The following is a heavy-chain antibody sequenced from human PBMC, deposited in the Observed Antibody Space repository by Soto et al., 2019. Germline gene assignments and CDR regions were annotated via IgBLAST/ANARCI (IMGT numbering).Heavy chain of an antibody. D-gene: IGHD3-9*01. CDR3: ARVVGVRYFDCLLSSPDLYYFDY. J-gene: IGHJ4*02. CDR1: GYTFTSYD. V-gene: IGHV1-8*01. Sequence: ASVKVSCKASGYTFTSYDINWVRQATGQGLEWMGWMNPNSGNTGYAQKFQGRVTMTRDTSISTAYMELSSLRSEDTAVYYCARVVGVRYFDCLLSSPDLYYFDYWGQGTLVTVAA. CDR2: MNPNSGNT.